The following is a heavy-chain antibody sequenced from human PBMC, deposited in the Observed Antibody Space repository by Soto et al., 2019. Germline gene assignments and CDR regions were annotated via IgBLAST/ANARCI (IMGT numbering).Heavy chain of an antibody. CDR2: ISGSGGST. D-gene: IGHD2-2*01. Sequence: TGGSLRLSCAASGFTFSSYAMSWVRQAPGKGLEWVSAISGSGGSTYYADSVKGRFTISRDNSKNTLYLQMNSLRAEDTAVYYCAKYIVVVPAATRPRWFDPWGQGTLVTVSS. V-gene: IGHV3-23*01. CDR3: AKYIVVVPAATRPRWFDP. J-gene: IGHJ5*02. CDR1: GFTFSSYA.